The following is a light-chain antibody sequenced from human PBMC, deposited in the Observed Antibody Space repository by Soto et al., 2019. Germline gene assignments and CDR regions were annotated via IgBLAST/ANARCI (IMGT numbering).Light chain of an antibody. V-gene: IGKV1-12*01. CDR3: QQANSFPLT. Sequence: DIQMTQSPPSVSASVGDRVTITCRASQAINNWLAWYQQKPGHAPKLLIYATSTLQTGVPSRFSGSGSGTDFTLTISSLQTEDFATYYCQQANSFPLTFGGGTKVEFK. J-gene: IGKJ4*01. CDR1: QAINNW. CDR2: ATS.